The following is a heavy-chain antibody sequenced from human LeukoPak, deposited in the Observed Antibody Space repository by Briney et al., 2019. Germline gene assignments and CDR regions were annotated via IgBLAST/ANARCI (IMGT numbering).Heavy chain of an antibody. CDR1: GFTFYDYA. Sequence: GGSLRLSCAASGFTFYDYAMHWVRQAPGKGLEWVSGISWNSGSIGYAVSVKGRFTISRDNAKKSLYLQMNSLRAEDTALYYCAKVAGSPNCGGDCYDDYWGQGTLVTVSS. J-gene: IGHJ4*02. CDR3: AKVAGSPNCGGDCYDDY. V-gene: IGHV3-9*01. D-gene: IGHD2-21*02. CDR2: ISWNSGSI.